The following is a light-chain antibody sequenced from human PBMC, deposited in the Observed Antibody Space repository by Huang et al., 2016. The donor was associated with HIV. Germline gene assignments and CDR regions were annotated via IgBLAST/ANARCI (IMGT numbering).Light chain of an antibody. CDR1: QSISTY. CDR3: QQSYSALSS. CDR2: SAS. J-gene: IGKJ5*01. V-gene: IGKV1-39*01. Sequence: IQMTQSPTSLSASVGDRVSIACRASQSISTYLNWYQQKPGKAPKLLFSSASALHSGVPSRFSGSGSGTDFTLTIRGLQLDDFATYYCQQSYSALSSFGPGTRL.